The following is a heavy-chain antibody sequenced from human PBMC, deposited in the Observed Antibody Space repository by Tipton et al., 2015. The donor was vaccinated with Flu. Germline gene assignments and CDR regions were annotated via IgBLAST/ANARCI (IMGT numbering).Heavy chain of an antibody. J-gene: IGHJ3*02. Sequence: TLSLTCTVSGGSISSSSHYWGWIRQPPGKGLEWIGSIYHSGSTYYNPSLKSRVTISVDTSKNQFSLKLSSVTAADTAVYYCAGEWGDAFDIWGQGTMVTVSS. CDR3: AGEWGDAFDI. D-gene: IGHD3-16*01. CDR1: GGSISSSSHY. V-gene: IGHV4-39*07. CDR2: IYHSGST.